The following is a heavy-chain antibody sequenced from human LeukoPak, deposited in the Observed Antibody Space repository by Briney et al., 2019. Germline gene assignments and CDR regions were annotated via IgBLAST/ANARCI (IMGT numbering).Heavy chain of an antibody. D-gene: IGHD4-17*01. J-gene: IGHJ6*03. CDR1: GGSISSYY. V-gene: IGHV4-4*07. Sequence: SETLSLTCTVSGGSISSYYWSWIRQPAGKGLEWIGRIYTSGSTNYNPSLKSRVTMSVDTSKNQSSLKLSSVTAADTAVYYCARGGTTSDYYYMDVWGKGTTVTVSS. CDR2: IYTSGST. CDR3: ARGGTTSDYYYMDV.